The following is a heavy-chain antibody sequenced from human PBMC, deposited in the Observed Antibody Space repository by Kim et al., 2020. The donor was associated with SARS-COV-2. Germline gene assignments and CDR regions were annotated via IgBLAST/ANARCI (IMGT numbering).Heavy chain of an antibody. V-gene: IGHV4-39*01. J-gene: IGHJ5*02. CDR2: MCYSGST. D-gene: IGHD6-13*01. CDR1: GDSISSGSYY. Sequence: SETLSLTCNVSGDSISSGSYYWGWIRQPPGKGLEWIGTMCYSGSTYYNPSLKSRVTISVDTSKNQFSLKLSSVTAADTAVYYCARHQQHHLSWFDPWGQGTLVTVSS. CDR3: ARHQQHHLSWFDP.